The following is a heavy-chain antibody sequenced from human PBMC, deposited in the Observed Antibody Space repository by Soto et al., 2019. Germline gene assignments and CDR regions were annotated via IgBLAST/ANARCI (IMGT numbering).Heavy chain of an antibody. V-gene: IGHV4-31*03. CDR2: IYYSGST. D-gene: IGHD2-2*01. CDR3: ARGRLGYCSSTSCPFDP. CDR1: GGSISSGGYY. Sequence: PSETLSLTCTVSGGSISSGGYYWSWIRQHPGKGLEWIGYIYYSGSTYYNPSLKSRVTISVDTSKNQFSLKLSSATAADTAVYYCARGRLGYCSSTSCPFDPWGQGTLVTVSS. J-gene: IGHJ5*02.